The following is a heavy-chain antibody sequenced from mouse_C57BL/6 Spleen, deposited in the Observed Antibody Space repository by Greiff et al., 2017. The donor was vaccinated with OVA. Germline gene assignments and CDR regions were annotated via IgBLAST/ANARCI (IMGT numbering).Heavy chain of an antibody. V-gene: IGHV1-42*01. Sequence: EVQLQESGPELVKPGASVKISCKASGYSFTGYYMNWVKQSPEKSLEWIGEINPSTGGTTYNQKFKAKATLTVDKSSSTAYMQLKSLTSEDSAVYYCASGGSGYFDVWGTGTTVTVSS. J-gene: IGHJ1*03. CDR1: GYSFTGYY. CDR2: INPSTGGT. CDR3: ASGGSGYFDV. D-gene: IGHD1-1*02.